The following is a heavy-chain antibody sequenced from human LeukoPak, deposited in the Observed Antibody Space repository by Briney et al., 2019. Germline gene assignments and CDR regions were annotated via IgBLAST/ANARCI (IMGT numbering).Heavy chain of an antibody. CDR1: GGSISSSSYY. J-gene: IGHJ4*02. D-gene: IGHD1-26*01. CDR2: IYYSGST. CDR3: ARAGYSGSYYPGNLDY. Sequence: SETLSLTCTVSGGSISSSSYYWGWIRQPPGKGLEWIGSIYYSGSTYYNPSLKSRVTISVDTSKNQFSLKLSSVTAADTAVYYCARAGYSGSYYPGNLDYWGQGTLVTVSS. V-gene: IGHV4-39*01.